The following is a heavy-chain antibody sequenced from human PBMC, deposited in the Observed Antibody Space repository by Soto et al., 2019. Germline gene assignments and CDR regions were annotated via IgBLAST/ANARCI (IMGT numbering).Heavy chain of an antibody. V-gene: IGHV3-53*01. Sequence: PGGSLRLSCAASGFTVSANYMTWVRQAPGKGLEWVSVIYSDGSTYYADSVKGRFTISRHNSKNTLYLQMNSLRAEDTAVYYCARVSWPYYFDYWGQGTLVTVSS. J-gene: IGHJ4*02. CDR1: GFTVSANY. CDR3: ARVSWPYYFDY. D-gene: IGHD6-13*01. CDR2: IYSDGST.